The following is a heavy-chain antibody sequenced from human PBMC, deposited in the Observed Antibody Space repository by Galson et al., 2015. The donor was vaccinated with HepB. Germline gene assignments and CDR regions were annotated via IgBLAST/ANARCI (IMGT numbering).Heavy chain of an antibody. CDR3: ASLEGVGYCSGGSCYGTY. CDR2: ISGSGGST. CDR1: GFTFSSYA. Sequence: SLRLSCAASGFTFSSYAMSWVRQAPGKGLEWVSAISGSGGSTYYADSVKGRFTISRDNSKNTLYLQMNSLRAEDTAVYYCASLEGVGYCSGGSCYGTYWGQGTLVTVSS. J-gene: IGHJ4*02. D-gene: IGHD2-15*01. V-gene: IGHV3-23*01.